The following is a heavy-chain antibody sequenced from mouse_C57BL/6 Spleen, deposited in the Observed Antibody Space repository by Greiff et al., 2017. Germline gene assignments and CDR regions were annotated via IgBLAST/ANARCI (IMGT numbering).Heavy chain of an antibody. D-gene: IGHD1-1*01. Sequence: QVQLKQSGPELVKPGASVKISCKASGYAFSSSWMNWVKQRPGKGLEWIGRIYPGDGDTNYNGKFKGKATLTADKSSSTAYMQLSSLTSEDSAVCVSARELYYGSSYYFDYWGQGTTLTVSS. CDR3: ARELYYGSSYYFDY. CDR2: IYPGDGDT. CDR1: GYAFSSSW. J-gene: IGHJ2*01. V-gene: IGHV1-82*01.